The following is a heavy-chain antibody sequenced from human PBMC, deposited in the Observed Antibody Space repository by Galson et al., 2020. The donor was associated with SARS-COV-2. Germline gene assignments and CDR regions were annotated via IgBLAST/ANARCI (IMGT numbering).Heavy chain of an antibody. CDR3: ARGVPSYPFYYMDG. Sequence: SETLSLTCTVSGGSVSSYYWTWIRQSPGKGLEWIGHMYYSGGTNYNPSLNSRVTTSVDTSKNQFSLKLSSVTAADTAVYFCARGVPSYPFYYMDGWGKGTTVTVSS. V-gene: IGHV4-59*02. CDR2: MYYSGGT. CDR1: GGSVSSYY. J-gene: IGHJ6*03. D-gene: IGHD2-2*01.